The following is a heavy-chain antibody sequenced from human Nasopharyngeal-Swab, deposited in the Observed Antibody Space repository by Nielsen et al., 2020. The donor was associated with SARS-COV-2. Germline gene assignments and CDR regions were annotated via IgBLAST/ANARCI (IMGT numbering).Heavy chain of an antibody. D-gene: IGHD2-2*01. CDR3: ARVPEAYGMDV. J-gene: IGHJ6*02. CDR2: TYYRSKWYT. CDR1: RDSVSGNIAA. V-gene: IGHV6-1*01. Sequence: QTPSLTPAISRDSVSGNIAASSWIRQSPSRGLECLGRTYYRSKWYTDYAVSVKSRITINPDTSKNQFSLQLNSVTPEDTAVYDCARVPEAYGMDVWGQGTTVTVSS.